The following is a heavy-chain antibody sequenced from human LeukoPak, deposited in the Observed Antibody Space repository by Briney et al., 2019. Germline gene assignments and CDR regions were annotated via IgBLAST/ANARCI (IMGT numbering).Heavy chain of an antibody. J-gene: IGHJ4*02. CDR2: IYHSGST. CDR1: GYSISSGNY. Sequence: SETLSLTCTVSGYSISSGNYWDWIRQPPGKGLEWIGSIYHSGSTYYNPSLKSRVTISVDTSKNQFSLKLSSVTPADTAVYYCAKTAKYYYGSETYYFFEYWGQGTLVTVSS. D-gene: IGHD3-10*01. CDR3: AKTAKYYYGSETYYFFEY. V-gene: IGHV4-38-2*02.